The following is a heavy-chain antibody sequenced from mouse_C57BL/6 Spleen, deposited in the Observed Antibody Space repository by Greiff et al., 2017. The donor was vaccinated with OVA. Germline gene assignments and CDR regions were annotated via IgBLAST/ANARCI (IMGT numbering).Heavy chain of an antibody. J-gene: IGHJ2*01. V-gene: IGHV1-80*01. D-gene: IGHD1-1*01. Sequence: LVESGAELVKPGASVKISCKASGYAFSSYWMNWVKQRPGKGLEWIGQIYPGDGDTNYNGKFKGKATLTADKSSSTAYMQLSSLTSEDSAVYFCATSTVVARDYWGQGTTLTVSS. CDR2: IYPGDGDT. CDR3: ATSTVVARDY. CDR1: GYAFSSYW.